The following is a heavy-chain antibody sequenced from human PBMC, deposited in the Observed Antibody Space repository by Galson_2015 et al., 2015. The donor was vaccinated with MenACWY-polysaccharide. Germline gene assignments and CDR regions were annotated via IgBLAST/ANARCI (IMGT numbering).Heavy chain of an antibody. Sequence: SLRLSCAASGFTFSRYAMHWVRQAPGKGLEWVAVISYDATNKYYAASVKGRFTISRDNSKNTMYVQMNSLRAEDTAIYYCARDYCSRTTCYGMDGWGQGTTVTVSS. V-gene: IGHV3-30-3*01. J-gene: IGHJ6*02. CDR2: ISYDATNK. CDR3: ARDYCSRTTCYGMDG. CDR1: GFTFSRYA. D-gene: IGHD2-2*01.